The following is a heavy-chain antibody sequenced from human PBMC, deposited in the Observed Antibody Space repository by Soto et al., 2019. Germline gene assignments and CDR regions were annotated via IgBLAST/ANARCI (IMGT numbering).Heavy chain of an antibody. Sequence: GSLRLSCAASGFTFSSYGMHWVRQAPGKGLEWVAVISYDGSNKYYADSVKGRFTISRDNSKNTLYLQMNSLRAEDTAVYYCAKDHYGMDVWGQGTTVTVSS. CDR3: AKDHYGMDV. CDR1: GFTFSSYG. CDR2: ISYDGSNK. V-gene: IGHV3-30*18. J-gene: IGHJ6*02.